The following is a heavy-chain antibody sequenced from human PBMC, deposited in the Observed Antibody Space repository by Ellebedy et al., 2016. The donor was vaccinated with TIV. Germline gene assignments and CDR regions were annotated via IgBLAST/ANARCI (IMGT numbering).Heavy chain of an antibody. D-gene: IGHD3-10*01. V-gene: IGHV3-23*01. CDR1: GFTFSIYA. CDR2: ISGRGHIT. CDR3: ARGRSFN. J-gene: IGHJ4*02. Sequence: GESLKISCAASGFTFSIYALAWVRQAPGKGLEWVSTISGRGHITSYADSVKGRFTISRDNAKNSLYLQMNSLRAEDTAVYYCARGRSFNWGQGTLVTVSS.